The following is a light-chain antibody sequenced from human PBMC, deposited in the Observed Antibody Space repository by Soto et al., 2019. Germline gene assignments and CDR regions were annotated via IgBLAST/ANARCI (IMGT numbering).Light chain of an antibody. CDR2: DAS. CDR3: QQYSTFSRT. CDR1: QDINNW. J-gene: IGKJ1*01. V-gene: IGKV1-5*01. Sequence: DIQMTQSPSTLSASVGDRVTITCRASQDINNWLAWYQQKPGKAPKVLIYDASTLESGVPSRFSGSGSGTEFTLTISSLQPDDFATYYCQQYSTFSRTFGQGTKVDIK.